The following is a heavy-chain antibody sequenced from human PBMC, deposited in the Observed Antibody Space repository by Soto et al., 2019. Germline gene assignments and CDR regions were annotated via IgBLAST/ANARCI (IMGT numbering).Heavy chain of an antibody. V-gene: IGHV1-2*02. CDR3: ARSLTEGYCTITGCYTRPLYGMDV. D-gene: IGHD2-2*02. J-gene: IGHJ6*02. CDR2: INPNSGGT. CDR1: GYTFSGYY. Sequence: ASVKVSCKASGYTFSGYYIHWLRQAPGQGLEWMGWINPNSGGTNYAQKFQGRVTVTRDTPTSTAYMELSRLTSDDTAVYYCARSLTEGYCTITGCYTRPLYGMDVWGAGTTVTV.